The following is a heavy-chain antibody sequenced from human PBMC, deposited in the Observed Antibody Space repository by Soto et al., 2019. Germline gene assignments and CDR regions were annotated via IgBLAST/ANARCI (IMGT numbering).Heavy chain of an antibody. Sequence: ASVKVSCKASGYTFTSYYMHWVRQAPGQGLEWMGIINPSGGSTSYAQKFQGRVTMTRDTSTSTVYMELSSLRSEDTAVYYCARTMNTVTHHAYYYYMDVWGKGTTVTVSS. D-gene: IGHD4-17*01. CDR2: INPSGGST. V-gene: IGHV1-46*03. CDR3: ARTMNTVTHHAYYYYMDV. CDR1: GYTFTSYY. J-gene: IGHJ6*03.